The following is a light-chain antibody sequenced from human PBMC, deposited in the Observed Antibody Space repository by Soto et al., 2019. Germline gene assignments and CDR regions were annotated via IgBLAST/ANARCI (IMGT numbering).Light chain of an antibody. CDR2: AAS. CDR3: QHLNTYPYA. J-gene: IGKJ2*01. V-gene: IGKV1-9*01. CDR1: QDISSY. Sequence: DIQLTQSPSFLSASVGDRVTITCRASQDISSYLAWYQQNPGKAPKLLIYAASTLQSGVPSRFSASGSGTEFTLTISSLQPGDSATYYCQHLNTYPYAFGQGTNLEIK.